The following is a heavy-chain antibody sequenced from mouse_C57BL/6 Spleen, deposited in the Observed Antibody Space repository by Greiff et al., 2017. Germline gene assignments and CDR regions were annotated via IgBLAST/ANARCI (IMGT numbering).Heavy chain of an antibody. CDR1: GYTFTSYW. J-gene: IGHJ1*03. D-gene: IGHD1-1*01. CDR3: ARSLCATVVATRWYFDV. CDR2: IYPGSGST. Sequence: QVQLQQSGAELVKPGASVKMSCKASGYTFTSYWITWVKQRPGQGLEWIGDIYPGSGSTNYNEKFKSKATLTVDTSSSTAYMQLSSLTSEDSAVYYCARSLCATVVATRWYFDVWGTGTTVTVSS. V-gene: IGHV1-55*01.